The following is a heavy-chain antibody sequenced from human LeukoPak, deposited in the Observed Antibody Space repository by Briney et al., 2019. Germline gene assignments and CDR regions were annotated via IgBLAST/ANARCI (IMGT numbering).Heavy chain of an antibody. V-gene: IGHV4-59*08. J-gene: IGHJ3*02. CDR2: IHYTGTT. CDR1: GGSINSHY. CDR3: ATNRVGTYDRPFDI. D-gene: IGHD1-26*01. Sequence: SQTLSLTCIVSGGSINSHYWSWIRQTPGKGLEWIGDIHYTGTTKYNPSVKSRVTISIDTSKNQFSLELSSVTATDTAVYFCATNRVGTYDRPFDIWGQGTMVTVSS.